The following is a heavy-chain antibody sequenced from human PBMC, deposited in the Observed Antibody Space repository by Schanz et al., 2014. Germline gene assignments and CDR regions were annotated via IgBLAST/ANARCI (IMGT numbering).Heavy chain of an antibody. CDR1: GYTFTSYG. CDR3: ASSGAGYSSSWDFDY. D-gene: IGHD6-13*01. CDR2: ISTYTGNT. J-gene: IGHJ4*02. Sequence: QVQLVQSGTEVKKPGASVKVSCKASGYTFTSYGVSWVRQAPGQGLEWMGWISTYTGNTNYAQRLQDRVTLTTDTSTSTAYMDLRSLRSDDTAVYYCASSGAGYSSSWDFDYWGQGTLVTVSS. V-gene: IGHV1-18*04.